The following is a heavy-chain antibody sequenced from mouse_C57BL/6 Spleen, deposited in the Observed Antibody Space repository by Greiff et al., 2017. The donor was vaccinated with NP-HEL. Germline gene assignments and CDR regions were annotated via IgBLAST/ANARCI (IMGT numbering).Heavy chain of an antibody. J-gene: IGHJ2*01. V-gene: IGHV1-20*01. Sequence: EVQLQQSGPELVKPGDSVKISCKASGYSFTGYFMNWVMQSHGKSLEWIGRINPYNGDTFYNQKFKGKATLTVDKSSSTAHMEIRSLTSEDSAVYYCARDDYEGGFYYWGQGTTLTVSS. CDR3: ARDDYEGGFYY. CDR2: INPYNGDT. CDR1: GYSFTGYF. D-gene: IGHD2-4*01.